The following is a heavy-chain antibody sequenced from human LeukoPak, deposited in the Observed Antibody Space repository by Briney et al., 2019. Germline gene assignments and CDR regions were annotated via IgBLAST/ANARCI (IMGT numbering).Heavy chain of an antibody. CDR3: ATSTAAAGTD. CDR2: MKQDGSEK. CDR1: GFTFSNLW. D-gene: IGHD6-13*01. J-gene: IGHJ4*02. V-gene: IGHV3-7*03. Sequence: TGGSLRPSCAASGFTFSNLWMSWVRQAPGKGLKWVANMKQDGSEKYYVDSVKGRFTISRDNAQNSLYLQMNSLRAEDTAIYYCATSTAAAGTDWGQGTLVTVSS.